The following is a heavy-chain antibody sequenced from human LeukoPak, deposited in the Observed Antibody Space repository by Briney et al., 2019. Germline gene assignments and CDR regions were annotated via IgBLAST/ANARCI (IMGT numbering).Heavy chain of an antibody. CDR3: AARGYSYAYDY. CDR2: ISSNGGST. V-gene: IGHV3-64*01. J-gene: IGHJ4*02. D-gene: IGHD5-18*01. CDR1: GFTFSSYA. Sequence: TGGSLRPSCAASGFTFSSYAMHWVRQAPGKGLEYVSAISSNGGSTYYANSVKGRFTISRDNSKNTLYLQLGSLRAEDMAVYYCAARGYSYAYDYWGQGTLVTVSS.